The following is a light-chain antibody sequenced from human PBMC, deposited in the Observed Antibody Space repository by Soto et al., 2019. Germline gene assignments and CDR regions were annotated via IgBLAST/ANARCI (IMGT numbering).Light chain of an antibody. CDR2: AAS. Sequence: IQMKQSPSALTASVGDRVTITCRAGQSISRYLNWYEQKPGKAPKLLIYAASTLQSGVPSRFSGSGSGTDFTLTISCLQSEDFATYYCQQYYSYPWTFGQGTKVDIK. CDR1: QSISRY. CDR3: QQYYSYPWT. J-gene: IGKJ1*01. V-gene: IGKV1-39*01.